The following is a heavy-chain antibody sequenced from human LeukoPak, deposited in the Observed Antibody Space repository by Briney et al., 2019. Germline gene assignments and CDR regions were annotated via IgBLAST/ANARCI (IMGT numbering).Heavy chain of an antibody. J-gene: IGHJ6*03. V-gene: IGHV3-11*01. CDR3: ARADSVPAGDYHYWYMDV. Sequence: GGSLRLSCAASGFTFSDYYMTWIHQAPGKGLEWVSYISSSGSTIYYADSVKGRFAISRDNAKKSLYMQMNSLRAEDTAVYYCARADSVPAGDYHYWYMDVWGKGTTVTVSS. CDR2: ISSSGSTI. D-gene: IGHD2-21*02. CDR1: GFTFSDYY.